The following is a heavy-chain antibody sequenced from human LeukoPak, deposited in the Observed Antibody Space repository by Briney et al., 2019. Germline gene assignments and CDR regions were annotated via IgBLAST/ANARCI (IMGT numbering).Heavy chain of an antibody. CDR3: ARDTVETYCSGGSCYSGIGWYFDL. Sequence: QPGRSLRLSCAASGFTFSSYGMLWVRQAPGKGLEWVAVISHDGSNKYYADSVKGRFTISRDNSKNTLYLQMNSLRAEDTAVNYCARDTVETYCSGGSCYSGIGWYFDLWGRGTLVTVSS. J-gene: IGHJ2*01. D-gene: IGHD2-15*01. CDR2: ISHDGSNK. CDR1: GFTFSSYG. V-gene: IGHV3-30*03.